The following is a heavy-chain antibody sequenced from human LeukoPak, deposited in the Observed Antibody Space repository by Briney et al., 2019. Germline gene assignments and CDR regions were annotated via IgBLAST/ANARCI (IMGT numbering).Heavy chain of an antibody. CDR3: ARVVLAVGGLMDCYYYYGMDV. J-gene: IGHJ6*02. D-gene: IGHD6-19*01. CDR1: GGSISSYY. Sequence: PSETLSLTCTVSGGSISSYYWSWIRQPPGKGLEWIGYIYYSGSTNYNPSLKSRVTISVDTSKNQFSLKLSSVTAADTAVYYCARVVLAVGGLMDCYYYYGMDVWGQGTTVTVSS. CDR2: IYYSGST. V-gene: IGHV4-59*01.